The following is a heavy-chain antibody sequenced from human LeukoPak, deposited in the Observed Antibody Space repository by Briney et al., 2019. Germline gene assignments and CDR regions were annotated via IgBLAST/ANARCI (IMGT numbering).Heavy chain of an antibody. CDR1: GYTFTSYG. CDR2: INAGNGNT. J-gene: IGHJ4*02. CDR3: AIELYDYVWGSYRYPDY. Sequence: ASVKVSCKASGYTFTSYGISWVRQAPGQGLEWMGWINAGNGNTKYSQKFQGRVTITRDTSASTAYMELSSLRSEDTAVYYCAIELYDYVWGSYRYPDYWGQGTLVTVSS. V-gene: IGHV1-3*01. D-gene: IGHD3-16*02.